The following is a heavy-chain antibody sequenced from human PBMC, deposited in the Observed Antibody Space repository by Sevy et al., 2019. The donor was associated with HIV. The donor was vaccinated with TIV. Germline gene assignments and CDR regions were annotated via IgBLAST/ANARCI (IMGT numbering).Heavy chain of an antibody. CDR3: ARAYGSGRYLDY. J-gene: IGHJ4*02. Sequence: SETLSLTCAVYGGSFSGYYWSWIRQPPGKGLEWIGEINHSGSTNYNPSLKSRVAISVDTSKNQFSLKLSSVTAADTAVYYCARAYGSGRYLDYWGQGTLVTVSS. CDR1: GGSFSGYY. V-gene: IGHV4-34*01. D-gene: IGHD3-10*01. CDR2: INHSGST.